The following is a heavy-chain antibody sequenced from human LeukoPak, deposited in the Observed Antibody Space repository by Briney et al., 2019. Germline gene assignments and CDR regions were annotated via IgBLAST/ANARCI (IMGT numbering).Heavy chain of an antibody. J-gene: IGHJ3*02. D-gene: IGHD3-22*01. V-gene: IGHV3-53*04. Sequence: ETLSLTCTVSGGSISSYYWGWIRQPPGKGLEWVSVIYSGGSTYYADSVKGRFTISRHNSKNTLYLQMNSLRAEDTAVYYCATYGRDYYDSSGYFYDAFDIWGQGTMVTVSS. CDR1: GGSISSYY. CDR2: IYSGGST. CDR3: ATYGRDYYDSSGYFYDAFDI.